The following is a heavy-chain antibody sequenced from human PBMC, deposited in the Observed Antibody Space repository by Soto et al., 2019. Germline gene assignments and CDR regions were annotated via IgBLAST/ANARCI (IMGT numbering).Heavy chain of an antibody. D-gene: IGHD3-10*01. CDR3: ARTLIGVTVSYWFDP. CDR2: IYYSGTT. CDR1: RGSISSTGHY. J-gene: IGHJ5*02. Sequence: PSETLSLTCTVSRGSISSTGHYWGWIRQPPGKGLEWIGNIYYSGTTYYNPSLKSRVTISVDTSKNQFSLNLSSVTAADTAVYYCARTLIGVTVSYWFDPWGQGTLVTVSS. V-gene: IGHV4-39*01.